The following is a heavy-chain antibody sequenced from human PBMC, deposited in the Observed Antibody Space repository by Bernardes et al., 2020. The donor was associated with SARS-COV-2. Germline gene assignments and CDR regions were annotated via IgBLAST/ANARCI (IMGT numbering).Heavy chain of an antibody. CDR3: AKMPPRGVAYYFDY. Sequence: SETLSLTCAVSGDSVSSASYYWGWIRQPPGKGLEWIGNIFYDGSTYYSPSLQSRVTISVEMSKNQFSLKLSSVTAADTAVYYCAKMPPRGVAYYFDYWGQGTLVTVSS. V-gene: IGHV4-39*01. J-gene: IGHJ4*02. CDR2: IFYDGST. CDR1: GDSVSSASYY. D-gene: IGHD1-26*01.